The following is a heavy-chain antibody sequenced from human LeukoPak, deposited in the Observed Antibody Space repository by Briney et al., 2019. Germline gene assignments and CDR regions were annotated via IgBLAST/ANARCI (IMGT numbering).Heavy chain of an antibody. CDR2: ISVSRSTI. V-gene: IGHV3-48*04. Sequence: GGSLRLSCAASGFTFSSYSMNWVRQAPGKGLEWVSYISVSRSTIYYADSVKGRFTTSRDNAKNSLYLQMNSLRAEDTAVYYCARSDIVLAFDIWGQGTMVTVSS. J-gene: IGHJ3*02. D-gene: IGHD2-8*02. CDR3: ARSDIVLAFDI. CDR1: GFTFSSYS.